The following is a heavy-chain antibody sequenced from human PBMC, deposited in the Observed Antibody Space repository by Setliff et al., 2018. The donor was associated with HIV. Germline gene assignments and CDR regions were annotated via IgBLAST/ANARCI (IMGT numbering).Heavy chain of an antibody. CDR2: ISPDESER. V-gene: IGHV3-7*03. CDR1: RFAFRTYW. Sequence: PGGSLRLSCAASRFAFRTYWMSWVRQAPGKGLEWVANISPDESERYSVDSVRGRFTISRDNGKNLLYLQMNTLRAEDTAVYYCASARTFYAESALDYWGQGTLVTVSS. CDR3: ASARTFYAESALDY. J-gene: IGHJ4*02. D-gene: IGHD4-17*01.